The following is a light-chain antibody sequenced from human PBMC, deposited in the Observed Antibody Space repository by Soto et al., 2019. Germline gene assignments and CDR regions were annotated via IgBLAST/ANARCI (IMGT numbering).Light chain of an antibody. V-gene: IGKV3-11*01. CDR2: DAS. J-gene: IGKJ4*01. CDR1: QSVSSY. Sequence: EIVLTQSPATLPLSPGERATLSCRASQSVSSYLAWYQQKPGQAPRLLIYDASNRATGIPARFSGSGSGTDFSLTISSLEPGDFAVYYCQQRSNWPLTFGGGTK. CDR3: QQRSNWPLT.